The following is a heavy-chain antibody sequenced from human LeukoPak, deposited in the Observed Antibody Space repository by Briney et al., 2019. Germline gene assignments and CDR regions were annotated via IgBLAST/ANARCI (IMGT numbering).Heavy chain of an antibody. J-gene: IGHJ4*02. V-gene: IGHV3-23*01. CDR3: AKVFRHYHRILYYFDY. D-gene: IGHD1-14*01. CDR1: GFTFSSYA. CDR2: ISGSGGST. Sequence: GGSLRLSCAASGFTFSSYAMSWVRQAPGKGLEWVSAISGSGGSTYYADSVKGRFTISRDNSKNTLYLQMNSLRAEDTAVYYCAKVFRHYHRILYYFDYWGQGTLVTVSS.